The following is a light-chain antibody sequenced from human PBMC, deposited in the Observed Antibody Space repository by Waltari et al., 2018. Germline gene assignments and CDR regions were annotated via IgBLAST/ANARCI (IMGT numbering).Light chain of an antibody. CDR1: QSVSNNY. J-gene: IGKJ1*01. CDR3: QQFGSSPRT. Sequence: EIVLTQSPGTLSLSPGERATLSCRASQSVSNNYLLWYQQNTGQAPRVLIYGASNRATGIPDRFSGSGSGTDFTLTISRLEPEDVAVYYCQQFGSSPRTFGQGTKVEIK. CDR2: GAS. V-gene: IGKV3-20*01.